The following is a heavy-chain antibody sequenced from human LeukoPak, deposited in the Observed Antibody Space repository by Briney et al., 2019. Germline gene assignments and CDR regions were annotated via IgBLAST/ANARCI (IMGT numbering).Heavy chain of an antibody. CDR3: ARDLSYGYDY. CDR2: INRDGSGT. D-gene: IGHD5-18*01. V-gene: IGHV3-74*01. Sequence: GGSLTLSCAASGFTFSSYWMHWLRQAPGKGLVWVSRINRDGSGTNYADSVKGRFTISRDNAKNTVYLQMNSLRAEDTAVYYCARDLSYGYDYWGQGTLVTVSS. CDR1: GFTFSSYW. J-gene: IGHJ4*02.